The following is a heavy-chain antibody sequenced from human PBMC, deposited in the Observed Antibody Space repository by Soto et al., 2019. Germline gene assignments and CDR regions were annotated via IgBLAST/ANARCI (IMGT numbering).Heavy chain of an antibody. CDR1: GFAFSSYA. D-gene: IGHD3-10*01. V-gene: IGHV3-30-3*01. CDR2: ISYDGSNK. Sequence: QVQLVESGGGVDQPGRSLRLSCAASGFAFSSYAMHWVRQAPGKGLEWVAVISYDGSNKYYADSVKGRFTISRDNSKNTLYLQMNSLRAEDTAVYYCARDLSGSGDWGQGTLVTVSS. J-gene: IGHJ4*02. CDR3: ARDLSGSGD.